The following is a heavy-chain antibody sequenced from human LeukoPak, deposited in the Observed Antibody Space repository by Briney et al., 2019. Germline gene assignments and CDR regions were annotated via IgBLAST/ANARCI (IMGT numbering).Heavy chain of an antibody. J-gene: IGHJ4*02. CDR1: GGTFSSYA. CDR3: SMTTVTPNHYYFDY. D-gene: IGHD4-17*01. V-gene: IGHV1-69*13. CDR2: IIPIFGTA. Sequence: ASVTVSFTASGGTFSSYAISWVRQAPGQGLEWMGGIIPIFGTANYAQKFQGRVTITADESTSTAYMELSSLRSEDTAVYYCSMTTVTPNHYYFDYWGQGTLVTVSS.